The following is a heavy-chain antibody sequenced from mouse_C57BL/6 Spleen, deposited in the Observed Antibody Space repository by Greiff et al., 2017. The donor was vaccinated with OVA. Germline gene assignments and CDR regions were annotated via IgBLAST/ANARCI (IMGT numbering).Heavy chain of an antibody. CDR2: ISYSGST. V-gene: IGHV3-1*01. J-gene: IGHJ3*01. CDR3: ARGDDYDEAWFAY. Sequence: VQLQQSGPGMVKPSQSLSLTCTVTGYSITSGYDWHWIRHFPGNKLEWMGYISYSGSTNYNPSLKSRISITHDTSKNHFFLKLNSVTTEDTATYYCARGDDYDEAWFAYWGQGTLVTVSA. CDR1: GYSITSGYD. D-gene: IGHD2-4*01.